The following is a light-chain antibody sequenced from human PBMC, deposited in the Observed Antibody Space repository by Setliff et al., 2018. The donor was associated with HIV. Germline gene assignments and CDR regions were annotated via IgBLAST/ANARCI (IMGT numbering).Light chain of an antibody. CDR3: SSYTSSSTHVV. V-gene: IGLV2-14*01. CDR2: EVS. Sequence: QSALTQPASVSGSPGQSITISCTGTNSDIGGYNYVSWYQQHPGKAPKLMIYEVSNRPSGVSNRFSTSKSGNTASLTISGLQAGDEADYYGSSYTSSSTHVVFGGGTKVTVL. J-gene: IGLJ2*01. CDR1: NSDIGGYNY.